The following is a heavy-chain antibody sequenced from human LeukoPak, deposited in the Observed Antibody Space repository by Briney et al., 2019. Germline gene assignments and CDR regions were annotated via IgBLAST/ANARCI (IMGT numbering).Heavy chain of an antibody. J-gene: IGHJ4*02. CDR3: AHTGTGYDFAFDY. V-gene: IGHV2-5*02. Sequence: SGPTLAKPTQPLTLTYTFSVFSLNTGGVGVTWIRQPPGKALEWLALIYWDDDKRYSPSLESRLTIAKATSKNQVVLTMTNLDPVDTATYYRAHTGTGYDFAFDYWGQGTLVTVSS. D-gene: IGHD5-12*01. CDR1: VFSLNTGGVG. CDR2: IYWDDDK.